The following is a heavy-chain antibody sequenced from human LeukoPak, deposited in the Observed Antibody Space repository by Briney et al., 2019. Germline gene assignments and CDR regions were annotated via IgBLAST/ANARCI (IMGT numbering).Heavy chain of an antibody. V-gene: IGHV5-10-1*01. CDR2: IDPSDSFT. D-gene: IGHD3-10*01. J-gene: IGHJ6*02. CDR3: AIASVRGDLEYYYYGMDV. CDR1: GYSFTSYW. Sequence: GESLKISCKGSGYSFTSYWISWVRQMPGKGLEWMGRIDPSDSFTNYSPSFQGHVTISADKSISTAYLQWSSLKASDTAMYYCAIASVRGDLEYYYYGMDVWGQGTTVTVSS.